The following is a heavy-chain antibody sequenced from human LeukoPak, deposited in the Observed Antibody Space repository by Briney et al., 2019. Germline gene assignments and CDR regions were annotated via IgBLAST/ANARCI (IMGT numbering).Heavy chain of an antibody. D-gene: IGHD6-19*01. Sequence: ASVKVSCKASGYTFTSYAMHWVRQAPGQRLEWMGWINAGNGNTKYPQEFQGRVTITRDTSASTAYMELSSLRSEDMAVYYCAREGQWLAYFDYWGQGTLVTVSS. CDR3: AREGQWLAYFDY. CDR2: INAGNGNT. J-gene: IGHJ4*02. V-gene: IGHV1-3*03. CDR1: GYTFTSYA.